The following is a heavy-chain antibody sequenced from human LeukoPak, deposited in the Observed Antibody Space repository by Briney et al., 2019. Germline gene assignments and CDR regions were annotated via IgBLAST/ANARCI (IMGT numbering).Heavy chain of an antibody. J-gene: IGHJ6*03. V-gene: IGHV5-51*01. CDR3: ARHYSSSSGDSYYMDV. Sequence: GESLKISCKGSGYSFTSHWIGWVRQMPGKGLEWMGSIYPGDSDTRYSPSFQGQVTISAEKSISTAHLKWSSLKASDTATYYCARHYSSSSGDSYYMDVWGKGTTVTVSS. D-gene: IGHD6-6*01. CDR1: GYSFTSHW. CDR2: IYPGDSDT.